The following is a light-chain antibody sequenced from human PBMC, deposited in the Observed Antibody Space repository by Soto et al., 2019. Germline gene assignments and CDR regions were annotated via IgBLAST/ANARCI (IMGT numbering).Light chain of an antibody. CDR1: SSDVGGYNY. J-gene: IGLJ3*02. V-gene: IGLV2-11*01. Sequence: QSALTQPRSVSGSPGQSVTISCTGTSSDVGGYNYVSWYQQHPGKAPKFIIYDVNKRPSGVPDRFSGSKSGTTASLTISGLQADDEADYYCSSYVVSYNWVFGGGTKLTVL. CDR3: SSYVVSYNWV. CDR2: DVN.